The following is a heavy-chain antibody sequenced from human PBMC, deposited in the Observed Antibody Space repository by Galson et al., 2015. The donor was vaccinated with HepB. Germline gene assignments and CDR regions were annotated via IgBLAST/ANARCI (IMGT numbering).Heavy chain of an antibody. Sequence: QSGAEVKKPGESLRISCKGSGYIFTGYWISWVRQMPGKGLEWMGRIDPSDSYTKYSPSFQGHVTISVDKSISTAYLQWSSLKASDTAMYYCARTETSMVIVDYWGQGTLVTVSS. CDR1: GYIFTGYW. CDR2: IDPSDSYT. V-gene: IGHV5-10-1*01. D-gene: IGHD5-18*01. CDR3: ARTETSMVIVDY. J-gene: IGHJ4*02.